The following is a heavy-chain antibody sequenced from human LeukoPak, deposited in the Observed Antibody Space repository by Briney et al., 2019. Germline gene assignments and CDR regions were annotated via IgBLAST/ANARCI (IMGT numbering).Heavy chain of an antibody. J-gene: IGHJ5*02. CDR2: IYTSGST. V-gene: IGHV4-61*02. CDR3: ARGEQWLVHWFDP. CDR1: GGSISSGSYY. D-gene: IGHD6-19*01. Sequence: SETLSLTCTVSGGSISSGSYYWSWIRQPAGKGLEWIGRIYTSGSTNYNPSLKSRVTISVDTSKNQSSLKLSSVTAADTAVYYCARGEQWLVHWFDPWGQGTLVTVSS.